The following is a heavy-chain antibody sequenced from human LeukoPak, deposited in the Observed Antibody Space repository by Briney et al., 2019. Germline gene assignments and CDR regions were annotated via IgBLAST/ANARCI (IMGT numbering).Heavy chain of an antibody. D-gene: IGHD3-22*01. J-gene: IGHJ6*02. CDR1: GGSISSSNW. CDR2: IYYSGST. CDR3: ARDRDYYDSSGYQVAHYYYGMDV. Sequence: SGTLSLTCAVSGGSISSSNWWSWVRQPPGKGLEWIGYIYYSGSTYYNPSLKSRVTISVDTSKNQFSLKLSSVTAADTAVYYCARDRDYYDSSGYQVAHYYYGMDVWGQGTTVTVSS. V-gene: IGHV4-4*02.